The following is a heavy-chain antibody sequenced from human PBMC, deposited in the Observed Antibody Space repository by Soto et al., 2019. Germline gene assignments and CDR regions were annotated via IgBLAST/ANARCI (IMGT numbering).Heavy chain of an antibody. CDR3: PHRRGASTPGGAFDI. CDR1: GFSFSTSGAG. CDR2: IFWNDDK. V-gene: IGHV2-5*01. D-gene: IGHD2-2*01. J-gene: IGHJ3*02. Sequence: QITVKESGPTLVTPTQTLTLTCTFSGFSFSTSGAGVGWIRQPPGKALEWLALIFWNDDKRYTPSLNSRLTITKDTSKNQVVLTMSNLDPVNTATYFCPHRRGASTPGGAFDIWGLRTKVTVSS.